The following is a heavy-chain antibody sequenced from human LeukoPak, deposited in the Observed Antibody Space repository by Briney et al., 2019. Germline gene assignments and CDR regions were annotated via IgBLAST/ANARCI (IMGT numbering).Heavy chain of an antibody. V-gene: IGHV4-31*03. J-gene: IGHJ4*02. CDR1: GGSISSGGYY. CDR3: ARGVVYALFDY. CDR2: IYYSGCT. D-gene: IGHD2-8*02. Sequence: PSETLSLTCTVSGGSISSGGYYWSWIRQHPGKGLEWIGYIYYSGCTYYNPSLKSRVTISVDTSKNQFSLKLSSVTAADTAVYYCARGVVYALFDYWGQGTLVTVSS.